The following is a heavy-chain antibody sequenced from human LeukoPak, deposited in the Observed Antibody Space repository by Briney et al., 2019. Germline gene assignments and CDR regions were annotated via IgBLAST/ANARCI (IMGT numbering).Heavy chain of an antibody. CDR3: ARANFLYCSSSTCLFDY. V-gene: IGHV1-2*02. J-gene: IGHJ4*02. CDR2: INPDDGDT. CDR1: GYTFTDYY. D-gene: IGHD2-2*01. Sequence: ASVKVSCRASGYTFTDYYMHWVRQAPGQGFEWMGWINPDDGDTNYAQKFQGRVTMTRDTSISTAHMEVSRLRSDDTAVYYCARANFLYCSSSTCLFDYWGQGTLVTVSS.